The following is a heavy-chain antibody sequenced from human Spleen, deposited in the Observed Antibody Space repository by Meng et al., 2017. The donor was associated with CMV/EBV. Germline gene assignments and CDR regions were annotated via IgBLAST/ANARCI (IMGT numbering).Heavy chain of an antibody. CDR2: INYLGSR. CDR1: GGAFTGYY. D-gene: IGHD6-13*01. V-gene: IGHV4-34*01. CDR3: ARGPNCLGY. J-gene: IGHJ4*02. Sequence: LSLTCAVYGGAFTGYYWSWIRQCPGKGLEWIGEINYLGSRNYNPSLESRLSISVDTSQKQFYLSLKSVTAADTGVYYCARGPNCLGYWSQGALVTVSS.